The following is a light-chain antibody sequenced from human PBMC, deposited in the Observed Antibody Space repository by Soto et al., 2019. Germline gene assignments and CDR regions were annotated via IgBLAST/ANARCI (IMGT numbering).Light chain of an antibody. CDR2: DAS. V-gene: IGKV1-33*01. Sequence: DIQMTQSPSSLSASVGDRVTITCQASQDISNYLNWYQQKPGKAPKLLIYDASNLETGGPSRFSVSGSGTDFTFTISSLQPEDIATYYCQQYDNLPLTFGGGTKVEIK. CDR1: QDISNY. J-gene: IGKJ4*01. CDR3: QQYDNLPLT.